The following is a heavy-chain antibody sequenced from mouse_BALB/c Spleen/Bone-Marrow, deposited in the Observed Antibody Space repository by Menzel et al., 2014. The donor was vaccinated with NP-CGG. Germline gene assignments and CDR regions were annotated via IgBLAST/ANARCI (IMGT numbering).Heavy chain of an antibody. CDR1: GFTFSDYY. Sequence: VLLVEFGGGLVKPGGSLKLSCAASGFTFSDYYMYWVRQTPEKRLEWVATISDGGSYTYYPDSVKGRFTISRDNAKNNLYQQMNSPKPEDTAMYYCARRWFAYWGQGTLVTVS. J-gene: IGHJ3*01. CDR2: ISDGGSYT. V-gene: IGHV5-4*02. CDR3: ARRWFAY.